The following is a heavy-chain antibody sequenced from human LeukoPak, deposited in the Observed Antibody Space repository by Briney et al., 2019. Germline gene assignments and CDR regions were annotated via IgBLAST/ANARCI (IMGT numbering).Heavy chain of an antibody. Sequence: GGSLRLSCAASGFTFSSYSMNWVRQAPGKGLEWVSYISSSSSSVYYADSVKGRFTISRDNAKNSLYLQMNSLRDEDTAVYYCARDRRISVIVVVTNDAFDIWGQGTMVTVS. CDR2: ISSSSSSV. D-gene: IGHD3-22*01. J-gene: IGHJ3*02. CDR3: ARDRRISVIVVVTNDAFDI. V-gene: IGHV3-48*02. CDR1: GFTFSSYS.